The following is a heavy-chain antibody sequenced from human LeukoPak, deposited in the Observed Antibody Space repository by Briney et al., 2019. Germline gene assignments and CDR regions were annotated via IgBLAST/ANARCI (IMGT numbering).Heavy chain of an antibody. V-gene: IGHV4-34*01. J-gene: IGHJ5*02. CDR3: ARGPIVVVVAATPVNWFDH. CDR2: INHSGST. D-gene: IGHD2-15*01. Sequence: PSETLSLTCAVYGGSFSGYYWSWIRQPPGKGLEWIGEINHSGSTNYNPSLKSRVTISVDTSKNQFSLKLSSVTAADTAVYYCARGPIVVVVAATPVNWFDHWGQGTLVTVSS. CDR1: GGSFSGYY.